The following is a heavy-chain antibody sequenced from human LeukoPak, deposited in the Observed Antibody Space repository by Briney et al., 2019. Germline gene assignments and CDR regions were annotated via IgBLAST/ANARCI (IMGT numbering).Heavy chain of an antibody. D-gene: IGHD3-10*01. CDR1: GYTFTTYA. CDR2: INTNSGNP. Sequence: ASVKVSCKASGYTFTTYAINWVRQAPGQGLEWMGWINTNSGNPTYAQGFTGRFVFSLDTSVSTAYLQISSLKAEDTAVYYCATEGVVGGSGYDYWGQGTLVTASS. J-gene: IGHJ4*02. V-gene: IGHV7-4-1*02. CDR3: ATEGVVGGSGYDY.